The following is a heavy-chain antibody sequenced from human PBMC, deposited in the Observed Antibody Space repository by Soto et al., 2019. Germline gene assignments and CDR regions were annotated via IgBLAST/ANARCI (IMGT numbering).Heavy chain of an antibody. CDR1: GFTFSSYA. D-gene: IGHD7-27*01. J-gene: IGHJ4*02. V-gene: IGHV3-23*01. CDR2: ISGSGGST. Sequence: GESLKISCAASGFTFSSYAMSWVRQAPGKGLEWVSAISGSGGSTYYADSVKGRFTISRDNSKNTLYLQMNSLRAEDTAVYYCAKTHWDRASFDYWGQGTLVTVSS. CDR3: AKTHWDRASFDY.